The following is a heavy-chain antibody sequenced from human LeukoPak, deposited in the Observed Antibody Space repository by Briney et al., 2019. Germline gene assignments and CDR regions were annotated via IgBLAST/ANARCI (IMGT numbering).Heavy chain of an antibody. D-gene: IGHD4-23*01. CDR2: IYYSGST. Sequence: ASETLSLTCIVSGGSISSSSYYWGWIRQPPRKGLEWIGSIYYSGSTYYNPSLESRVTISVDTSKNQFSLKLSSVTAADTAVYYCARDLRWGAAFDIWGQGTMVTVSS. CDR3: ARDLRWGAAFDI. J-gene: IGHJ3*02. CDR1: GGSISSSSYY. V-gene: IGHV4-39*07.